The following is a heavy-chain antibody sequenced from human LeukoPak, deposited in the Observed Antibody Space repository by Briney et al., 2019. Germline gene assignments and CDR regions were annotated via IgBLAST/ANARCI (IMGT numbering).Heavy chain of an antibody. CDR1: GYTLTVLS. D-gene: IGHD3-3*01. CDR3: ATVLKLRFLERGFDY. Sequence: ASVKVSCKVSGYTLTVLSMHWVRQAPGKGLEWMGGFDPEDGETIYAQKFQGRVTMTEDTSTDTAYMELSSLRSEDTAVYYCATVLKLRFLERGFDYWGQGTLVTVSS. V-gene: IGHV1-24*01. J-gene: IGHJ4*02. CDR2: FDPEDGET.